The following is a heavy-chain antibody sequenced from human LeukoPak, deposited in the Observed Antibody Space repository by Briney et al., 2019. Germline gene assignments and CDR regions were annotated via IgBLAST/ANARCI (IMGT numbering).Heavy chain of an antibody. CDR1: GGSVSSGSYY. V-gene: IGHV4-61*01. CDR3: AREFCGGCQYYYYYGMDV. D-gene: IGHD6-19*01. J-gene: IGHJ6*02. Sequence: PSETLSLTCTVSGGSVSSGSYYWSWIRQAPGKGLEWIGYIYYSGSTNYNPSLKSRVTISVDTSKNQFSLKLSSVTAADTAVYYCAREFCGGCQYYYYYGMDVWGQGTTVTVSS. CDR2: IYYSGST.